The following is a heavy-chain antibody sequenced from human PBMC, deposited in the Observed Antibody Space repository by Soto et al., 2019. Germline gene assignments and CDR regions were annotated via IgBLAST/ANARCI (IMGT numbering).Heavy chain of an antibody. Sequence: PGVSLRLSCAASGFTFSSYAMSWVRQAPGKGLEWVSAISGSGGSTYYADSVKGRFTISRDNSKNTLYLQMNSLRAEDTAVYYCAKDHSGYDILPGYYKPFWGQGTLVTVSS. CDR2: ISGSGGST. J-gene: IGHJ4*02. V-gene: IGHV3-23*01. D-gene: IGHD3-9*01. CDR1: GFTFSSYA. CDR3: AKDHSGYDILPGYYKPF.